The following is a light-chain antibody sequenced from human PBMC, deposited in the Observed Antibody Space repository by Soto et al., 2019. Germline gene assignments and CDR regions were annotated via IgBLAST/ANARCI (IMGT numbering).Light chain of an antibody. Sequence: DIQMTQSPYTLYASVGESSNSTSRASQSVSNWLAWYQQKPGKAPNLLIYDVSSLESGVPSRFSGSGSGTEFILTISSLQPDDFATYYCQQYGSYSGTFGQGTKVDIK. CDR2: DVS. CDR3: QQYGSYSGT. V-gene: IGKV1-5*01. J-gene: IGKJ1*01. CDR1: QSVSNW.